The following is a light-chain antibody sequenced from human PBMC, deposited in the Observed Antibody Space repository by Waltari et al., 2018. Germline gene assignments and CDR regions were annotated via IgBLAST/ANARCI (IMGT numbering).Light chain of an antibody. J-gene: IGLJ1*01. CDR3: YSTTDNNLGV. Sequence: SSELTQPSSVSVSPGQTARITCSGDMLPIQNNRWFQQKPGQDPVLVLYQDRARPSGIPERFSGSSSGTTVTLTISGAQVEDEADYYCYSTTDNNLGVFGPGTRVTVL. CDR2: QDR. CDR1: MLPIQN. V-gene: IGLV3-27*01.